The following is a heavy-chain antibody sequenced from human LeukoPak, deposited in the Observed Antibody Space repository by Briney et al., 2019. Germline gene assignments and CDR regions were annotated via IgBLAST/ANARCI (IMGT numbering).Heavy chain of an antibody. CDR2: IYHSGST. CDR1: GGSIKSDNW. Sequence: SETPCLTCAVSGGSIKSDNWWSWVRQPPGKGLEWIAEIYHSGSTFYNPSLQSRVTISVDQFSLKLSSVTAADTAVYYCAREGNYYDGAVYQNAGFEIWGQGRMVTVSS. V-gene: IGHV4-4*02. J-gene: IGHJ3*02. CDR3: AREGNYYDGAVYQNAGFEI. D-gene: IGHD3-16*01.